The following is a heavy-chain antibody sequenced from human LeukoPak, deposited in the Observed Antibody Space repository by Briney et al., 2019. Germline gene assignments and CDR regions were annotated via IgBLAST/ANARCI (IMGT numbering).Heavy chain of an antibody. V-gene: IGHV1-18*04. CDR3: ARGGSDCSGGNCPYSWFDP. CDR1: GYTFTSYY. CDR2: ISAYNGNT. Sequence: ASVKVSCKASGYTFTSYYMHWVRQAPGQGLEWMGWISAYNGNTNYAQKLQGRVTMTTDTSTSTAYMELRSLTSDDTAVYYCARGGSDCSGGNCPYSWFDPWGQGTLVTVSS. D-gene: IGHD2-15*01. J-gene: IGHJ5*02.